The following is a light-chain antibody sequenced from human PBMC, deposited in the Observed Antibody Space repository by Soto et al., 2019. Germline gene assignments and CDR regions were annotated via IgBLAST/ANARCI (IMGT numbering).Light chain of an antibody. CDR1: QSVSSN. CDR2: GAS. V-gene: IGKV3-20*01. CDR3: QQYGSSIT. Sequence: EIVMTQSPATLSGSPGERATLSCRASQSVSSNLAWYQQKPGQAPRLLIYGASSRATGIPDRFSGSGSGTDFTLTISRLEPEDFAVYYCQQYGSSITFGQGTRLEIK. J-gene: IGKJ5*01.